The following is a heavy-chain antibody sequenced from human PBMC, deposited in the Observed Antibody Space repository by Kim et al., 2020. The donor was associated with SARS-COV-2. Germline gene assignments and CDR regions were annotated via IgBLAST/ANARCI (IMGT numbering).Heavy chain of an antibody. J-gene: IGHJ3*02. D-gene: IGHD6-13*01. CDR2: IRSKANSYAT. V-gene: IGHV3-73*01. CDR1: GFTFSGSA. Sequence: GGSLRLSCAASGFTFSGSAMHWVRQASGKGLEWVGRIRSKANSYATAYGASVTGRFTISRDDSKNTAYLQMNSQKTEDTAVYYCSRVHCYSRSWWYALDIWGQGTKVTVSS. CDR3: SRVHCYSRSWWYALDI.